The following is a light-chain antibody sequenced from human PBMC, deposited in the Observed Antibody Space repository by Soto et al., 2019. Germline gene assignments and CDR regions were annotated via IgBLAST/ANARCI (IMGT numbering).Light chain of an antibody. J-gene: IGKJ1*01. Sequence: EIVLTQSPGTLSLSPGEIATLSCRASQSVSSSYLAWYQRKPGQAPRLIIYGAYSRATGIPDRFSGSGSGTDFTLTISRLEPEDFAVYYCQQYGSSPSWTFGQGTKVDIK. CDR3: QQYGSSPSWT. CDR1: QSVSSSY. V-gene: IGKV3-20*01. CDR2: GAY.